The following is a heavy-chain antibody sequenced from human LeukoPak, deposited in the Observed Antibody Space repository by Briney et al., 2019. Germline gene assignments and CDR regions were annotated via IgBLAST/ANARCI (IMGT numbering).Heavy chain of an antibody. D-gene: IGHD4-17*01. CDR1: GGSISSSSYY. Sequence: SETLSLTCTVSGGSISSSSYYWGWICQPPGKGLEWIGSIYYSGSTYYNPSLKSRVTISVDTSKNQFSLKLSSVTAADTAVYYCATLTTVTTGWRLGAFDIWGQGTMVTVSS. V-gene: IGHV4-39*01. J-gene: IGHJ3*02. CDR2: IYYSGST. CDR3: ATLTTVTTGWRLGAFDI.